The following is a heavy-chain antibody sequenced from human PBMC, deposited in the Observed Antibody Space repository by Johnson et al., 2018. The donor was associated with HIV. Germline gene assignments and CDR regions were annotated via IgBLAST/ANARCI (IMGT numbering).Heavy chain of an antibody. V-gene: IGHV3-48*01. CDR1: GFTFSSYG. Sequence: VQLVESGGGLIQPGGSLRLSCAASGFTFSSYGMHWVRQAPGKGLEWVSYISTSGSNIYYADSVKGRFTISRENAKNTLFLQMNSLRAEDTAVYYCAKDHRIAAAVTAFNIWGQGTMVTVSS. J-gene: IGHJ3*02. CDR2: ISTSGSNI. D-gene: IGHD6-13*01. CDR3: AKDHRIAAAVTAFNI.